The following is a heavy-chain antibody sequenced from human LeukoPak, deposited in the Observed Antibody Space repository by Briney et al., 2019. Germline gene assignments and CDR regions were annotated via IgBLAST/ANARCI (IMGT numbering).Heavy chain of an antibody. CDR1: GGSISSSSYY. V-gene: IGHV4-31*03. D-gene: IGHD3-3*01. J-gene: IGHJ4*02. CDR2: IYYSGST. Sequence: PSETLSLTCTVSGGSISSSSYYWGWIRQHPGKGLEWIGYIYYSGSTYYNPSLKSRVTISVDTSKNQFSLKLSSVTAADTAVYYCARERLYHRVGYFDYWGQGTLVTVSS. CDR3: ARERLYHRVGYFDY.